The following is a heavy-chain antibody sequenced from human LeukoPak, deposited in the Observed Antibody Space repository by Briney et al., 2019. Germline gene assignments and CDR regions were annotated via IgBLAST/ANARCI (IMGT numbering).Heavy chain of an antibody. CDR3: ARDHHYGSGSYYLYYFDY. CDR1: GFTFSSYA. V-gene: IGHV3-30*04. J-gene: IGHJ4*02. CDR2: ISYDGSNK. D-gene: IGHD3-10*01. Sequence: PGRSLRLSCAASGFTFSSYAMHWVRQAPGKGLEWVAVISYDGSNKYYADSVKGRFTISRDNSKNMLYLQMNSLRAEDTAVYYCARDHHYGSGSYYLYYFDYWGQGTLVTVSS.